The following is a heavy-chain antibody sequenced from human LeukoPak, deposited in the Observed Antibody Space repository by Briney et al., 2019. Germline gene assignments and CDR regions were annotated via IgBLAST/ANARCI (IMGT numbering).Heavy chain of an antibody. J-gene: IGHJ4*02. CDR2: ISSSGSTI. CDR1: GFTFSSYE. D-gene: IGHD6-19*01. CDR3: ASKTTAVAGTKIDY. Sequence: GGSLRLSCAASGFTFSSYEMNWVRQAPGKGLEWVSYISSSGSTIYYADSVKGRFTISRDNAKNSLYLQMNSLRAEDTAVYYCASKTTAVAGTKIDYWGQGTLVTVSS. V-gene: IGHV3-48*03.